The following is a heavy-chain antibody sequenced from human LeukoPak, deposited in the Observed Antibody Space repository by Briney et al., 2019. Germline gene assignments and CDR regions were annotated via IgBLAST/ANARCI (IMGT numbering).Heavy chain of an antibody. J-gene: IGHJ4*02. CDR1: GFTFSSYG. D-gene: IGHD6-19*01. V-gene: IGHV3-30*18. CDR3: AKERLIGWYYFDY. CDR2: ISNDGSNK. Sequence: PGRSLRLSCAASGFTFSSYGMHWVRQAPGKGLEWVAVISNDGSNKYFAESVKGRFTISRDNSKSTLNLQMNSLRAEDTAVYYCAKERLIGWYYFDYWGQGTLVTVSS.